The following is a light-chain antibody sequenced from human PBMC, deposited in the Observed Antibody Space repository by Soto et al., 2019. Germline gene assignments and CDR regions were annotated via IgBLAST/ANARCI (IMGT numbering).Light chain of an antibody. Sequence: TITCRASQSISRWLAWYQQKPGEAPKLLIYDASSLESGVPSRFSGTGSGTEFTLIISSLQHDDLAAYYFQLYRGSWTFGQGTKVDIK. J-gene: IGKJ1*01. CDR3: QLYRGSWT. CDR2: DAS. CDR1: QSISRW. V-gene: IGKV1-5*01.